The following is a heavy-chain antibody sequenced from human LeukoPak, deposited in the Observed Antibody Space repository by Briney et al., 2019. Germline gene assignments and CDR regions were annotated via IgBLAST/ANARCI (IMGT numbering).Heavy chain of an antibody. J-gene: IGHJ5*02. Sequence: PGGSLRLSCAASGFTFSSYSMNWVRQAPGKGLEWVSSISSSSVYMYYADSVKGRFTISRDNAKNSLYLQMNSLRAEDTALYYCASTIFGGFDPWGQGTLVTVSS. V-gene: IGHV3-21*04. CDR1: GFTFSSYS. CDR3: ASTIFGGFDP. D-gene: IGHD3-3*01. CDR2: ISSSSVYM.